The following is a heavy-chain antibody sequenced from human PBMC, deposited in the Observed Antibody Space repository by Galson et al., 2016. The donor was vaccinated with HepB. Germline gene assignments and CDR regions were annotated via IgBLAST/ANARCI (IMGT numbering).Heavy chain of an antibody. CDR2: MSYDGRRI. D-gene: IGHD3-10*01. CDR3: AKDRSYGYFGSGGMDV. V-gene: IGHV3-30*04. J-gene: IGHJ6*02. Sequence: SLRLSCAASGFSFRNYAMHWVRQAPGKGLEWVAVMSYDGRRIYYADSVKGRLTNSRDNSKNTLFLQMNSLRPDDTAGYYCAKDRSYGYFGSGGMDVWGQGTTVTVSS. CDR1: GFSFRNYA.